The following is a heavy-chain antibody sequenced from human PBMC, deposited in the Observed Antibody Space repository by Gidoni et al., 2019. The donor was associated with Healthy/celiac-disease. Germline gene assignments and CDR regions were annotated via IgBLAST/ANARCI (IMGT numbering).Heavy chain of an antibody. CDR2: ISSSSSTI. D-gene: IGHD2-2*01. V-gene: IGHV3-48*04. CDR1: GLTLSSYI. CDR3: AREEVAEPAGDDAFDI. J-gene: IGHJ3*02. Sequence: EVQVVESGGGLVQPGGSLRPSRAASGLTLSSYIMDWGRQAPGQGLEWVSCISSSSSTIYYADSVKGGFTIARDNAKNSLYLQMNGLSAEDTAVYYCAREEVAEPAGDDAFDIWGQGTMVTVSS.